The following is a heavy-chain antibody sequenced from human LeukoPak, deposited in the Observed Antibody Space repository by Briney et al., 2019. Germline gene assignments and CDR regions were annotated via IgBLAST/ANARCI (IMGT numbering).Heavy chain of an antibody. Sequence: SETLSLTCAVYVGSFSGYYWSWIRQPPGKGLEWIGEINHSGSTNYNPSLKSRVTISVDTSKNQFSLKLSSVTAADTAVYYCARGQRIYDSSGYYFLEPFDYWGQGTLVTVSS. J-gene: IGHJ4*02. V-gene: IGHV4-34*01. D-gene: IGHD3-22*01. CDR3: ARGQRIYDSSGYYFLEPFDY. CDR2: INHSGST. CDR1: VGSFSGYY.